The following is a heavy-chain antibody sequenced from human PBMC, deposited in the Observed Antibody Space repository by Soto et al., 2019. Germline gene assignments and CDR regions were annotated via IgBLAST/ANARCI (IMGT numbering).Heavy chain of an antibody. CDR1: GFTFSSYG. J-gene: IGHJ4*02. V-gene: IGHV3-33*01. Sequence: GGSLRLSCAASGFTFSSYGTHWVRQAPGKGLEWVAVIWYDGSNKYYADSVKGRFTISRDNSKNTLYLQMNSLRAEDTAVYYCARDGWELLLWGGFFDHWGQGTLVTVSS. CDR3: ARDGWELLLWGGFFDH. D-gene: IGHD1-26*01. CDR2: IWYDGSNK.